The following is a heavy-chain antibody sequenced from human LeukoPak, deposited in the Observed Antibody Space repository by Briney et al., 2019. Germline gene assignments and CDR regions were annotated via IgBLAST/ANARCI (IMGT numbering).Heavy chain of an antibody. J-gene: IGHJ4*02. V-gene: IGHV1-69*04. CDR2: IIPILGIA. D-gene: IGHD6-13*01. CDR3: ARAGIAAAGTYFDY. CDR1: GGTFSSYA. Sequence: SVKVSCKASGGTFSSYAISRVRQAPGQGLEWMGRIIPILGIANYAQKFQGRVTITADKSTSTAYMELSSLRSEDTAVYYCARAGIAAAGTYFDYWGQGTLVTVSS.